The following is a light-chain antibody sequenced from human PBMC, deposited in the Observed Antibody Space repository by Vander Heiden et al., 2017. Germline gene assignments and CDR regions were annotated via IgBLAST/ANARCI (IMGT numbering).Light chain of an antibody. Sequence: SYEVPQPPSVSVSPGQTASITCSGDKLGDKYACWYQQKPGQSPVLVIYQDNKRPSGIPERFSGSNSGNTATLTISGTQAIDEADYYCQAWDSSTAVFGGGTKLTVL. V-gene: IGLV3-1*01. J-gene: IGLJ2*01. CDR1: KLGDKY. CDR2: QDN. CDR3: QAWDSSTAV.